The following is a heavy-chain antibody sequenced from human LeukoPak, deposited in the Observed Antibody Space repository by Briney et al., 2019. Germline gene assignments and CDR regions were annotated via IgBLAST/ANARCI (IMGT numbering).Heavy chain of an antibody. D-gene: IGHD4-17*01. CDR3: LATVTAGGDY. J-gene: IGHJ4*02. Sequence: GGSLRLSCTASGVNFDDYAMHWVRQSPGTGLEWVAGLNWDSRSMAYADSVRGRFTISRDNSKNTLYLQMNSLRAEDTAVYYCLATVTAGGDYWGQGTLVTVSS. CDR2: LNWDSRSM. CDR1: GVNFDDYA. V-gene: IGHV3-9*01.